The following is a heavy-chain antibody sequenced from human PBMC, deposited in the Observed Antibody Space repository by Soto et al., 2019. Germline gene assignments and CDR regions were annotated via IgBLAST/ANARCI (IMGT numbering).Heavy chain of an antibody. CDR2: ISYDGTNQ. J-gene: IGHJ4*02. CDR1: GFPFSSYG. Sequence: QVQLVESGGGVVQPGRSLRLSCAASGFPFSSYGMHWVRQAPGKGLDWVALISYDGTNQYYADSVKGRFTVSRDNSKNTLYLHMSSLRAEDTAVYYCVGGQYYFDYSGQGTLVSVSS. D-gene: IGHD2-15*01. CDR3: VGGQYYFDY. V-gene: IGHV3-30*03.